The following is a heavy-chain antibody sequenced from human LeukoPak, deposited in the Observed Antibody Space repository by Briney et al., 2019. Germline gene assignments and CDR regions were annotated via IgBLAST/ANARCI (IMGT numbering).Heavy chain of an antibody. CDR3: GRSTPKLKYPIDY. Sequence: SQTLSLTCTVSNDSITSGSYYWSWIRQPPGKGLEWIGYIYHSGSTYYNPSLKSRVTISLDRSTNQFSLKLSSVTAADTAVYYWGRSTPKLKYPIDYGGQEPRAPFPS. V-gene: IGHV4-30-2*01. CDR2: IYHSGST. J-gene: IGHJ4*02. D-gene: IGHD1-26*01. CDR1: NDSITSGSYY.